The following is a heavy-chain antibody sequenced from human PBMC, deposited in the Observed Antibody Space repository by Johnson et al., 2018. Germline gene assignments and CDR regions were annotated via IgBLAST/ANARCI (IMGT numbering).Heavy chain of an antibody. V-gene: IGHV1-69*02. CDR3: ASGPCNDGRCYPTLFQD. CDR1: GGTFGNYS. D-gene: IGHD2-15*01. Sequence: QVQLVESGAEVKKPGSSVKVSCRASGGTFGNYSLIWLRQAPVHGLEWMGRILPVLEIANYALSVHGRVTINADKATRTAYMALSSLRSEDTALYFCASGPCNDGRCYPTLFQDWGQGTRVTVSS. CDR2: ILPVLEIA. J-gene: IGHJ1*01.